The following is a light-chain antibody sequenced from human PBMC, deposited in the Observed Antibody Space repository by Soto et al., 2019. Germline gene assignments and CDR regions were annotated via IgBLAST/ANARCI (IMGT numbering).Light chain of an antibody. CDR2: GAS. J-gene: IGKJ5*01. CDR1: QTVSNNY. V-gene: IGKV3-20*01. Sequence: EIVLPPSQGTLSFSPVYISPLSCSSSQTVSNNYLAWCQQKPGQAPRVIMYGASRRATGITDRFSGGGSGTDFTLTIRRMEPEDFAVYFCKKYAGPQTNFGHGQQLALK. CDR3: KKYAGPQTN.